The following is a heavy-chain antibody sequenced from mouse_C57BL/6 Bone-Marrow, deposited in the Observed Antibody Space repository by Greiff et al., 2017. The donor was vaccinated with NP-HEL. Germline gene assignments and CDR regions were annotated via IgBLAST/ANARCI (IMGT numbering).Heavy chain of an antibody. CDR1: GFTFSSYG. J-gene: IGHJ4*01. CDR3: ARRTYDYGYQGKPYAMDY. D-gene: IGHD1-1*01. V-gene: IGHV5-6*01. Sequence: EVQLVESGGDLVKPGGSLKLSCAASGFTFSSYGMSWVRQTPDKRLEWVATISSGGSYTYYPDRVKGRFTIPRDNAKNTLYLQLSSLKSEDTAMYYCARRTYDYGYQGKPYAMDYWGQGTSVTVSS. CDR2: ISSGGSYT.